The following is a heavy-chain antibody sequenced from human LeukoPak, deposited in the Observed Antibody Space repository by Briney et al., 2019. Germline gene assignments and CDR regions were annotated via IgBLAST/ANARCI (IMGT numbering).Heavy chain of an antibody. Sequence: SETLSLTCAVYGGSFSGYYWSWIRQPPGKGLEWIGEINHSGSTNYNPSLKSRVAISLDTSKNQFSLKLSSVTAADTAVYYCARGTTPGYSGHGGALDALDIWGQGTVVTVSS. J-gene: IGHJ3*02. D-gene: IGHD5-12*01. CDR1: GGSFSGYY. CDR2: INHSGST. CDR3: ARGTTPGYSGHGGALDALDI. V-gene: IGHV4-34*01.